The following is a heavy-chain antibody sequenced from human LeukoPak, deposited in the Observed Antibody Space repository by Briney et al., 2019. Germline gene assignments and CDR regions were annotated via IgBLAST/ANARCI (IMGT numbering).Heavy chain of an antibody. Sequence: XGSLRLSCAASGFTFSSYAMSWVRQAPGKGLEWVSAISGSGGSTYYADSVKGRFTISRDNSKNTLYLQMNSLRAEDAAVYYCARERDGNIFDYWGQGTLVTVSS. CDR3: ARERDGNIFDY. CDR1: GFTFSSYA. D-gene: IGHD4-23*01. V-gene: IGHV3-23*01. J-gene: IGHJ4*02. CDR2: ISGSGGST.